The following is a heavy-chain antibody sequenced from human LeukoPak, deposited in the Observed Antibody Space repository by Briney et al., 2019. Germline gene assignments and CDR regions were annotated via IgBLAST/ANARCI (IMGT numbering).Heavy chain of an antibody. Sequence: PGGSLRLSCVASGFIFSDYGMHWVRQAPGKGLEWVAVISYDGSNKYYADSVKGRFTISRDNSKNTLYLQMNSLRAEDTAVYYCARQGIYMVRGANDAFDIWGQGTMVTVSS. CDR2: ISYDGSNK. CDR1: GFIFSDYG. D-gene: IGHD3-10*01. J-gene: IGHJ3*02. V-gene: IGHV3-30*03. CDR3: ARQGIYMVRGANDAFDI.